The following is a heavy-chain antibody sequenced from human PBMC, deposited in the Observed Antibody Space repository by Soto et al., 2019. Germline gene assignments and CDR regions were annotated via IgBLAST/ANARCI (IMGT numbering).Heavy chain of an antibody. D-gene: IGHD5-12*01. V-gene: IGHV1-8*01. CDR3: ARGPDVDIVATNDAFDS. J-gene: IGHJ3*02. CDR1: GYTFTIYY. CDR2: MNPNSGNT. Sequence: ASVKVSCKASGYTFTIYYINWVRQATGQGLEWMGWMNPNSGNTGYAQKFQGRVTMTRNTSISTAYMELSSLRSEDTAVYYCARGPDVDIVATNDAFDSWGQGTMVTVSS.